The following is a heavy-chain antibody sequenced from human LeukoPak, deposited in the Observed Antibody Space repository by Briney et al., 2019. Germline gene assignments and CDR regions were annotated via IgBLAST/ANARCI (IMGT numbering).Heavy chain of an antibody. D-gene: IGHD3-22*01. J-gene: IGHJ4*02. CDR2: ISGDGGST. Sequence: GGSLRLSCAASGFTFDDYAMHWVRQAPGKGLEWVSLISGDGGSTYYADSVKGRFTISRDNSKNSLYLQMNGLRTEDTALYYCAKDSSPYYYDSSGPTDYWGQGTLVTVSS. CDR3: AKDSSPYYYDSSGPTDY. CDR1: GFTFDDYA. V-gene: IGHV3-43*02.